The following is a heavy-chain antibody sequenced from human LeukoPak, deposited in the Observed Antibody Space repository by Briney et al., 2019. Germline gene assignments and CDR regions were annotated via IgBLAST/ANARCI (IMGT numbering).Heavy chain of an antibody. CDR2: INPNSGGT. J-gene: IGHJ6*03. D-gene: IGHD3-3*01. CDR3: ARDYDFWRGYTNRGSFSYYYYYMDV. V-gene: IGHV1-2*02. CDR1: GYTCTGYY. Sequence: ASVKVSCNTSGYTCTGYYMHWVRQAPAQELEWMGWINPNSGGTNYSQKFQGRVTMTRDTCISTAYMELSRLRSDDTAVYYCARDYDFWRGYTNRGSFSYYYYYMDVWGKGTTVTVSS.